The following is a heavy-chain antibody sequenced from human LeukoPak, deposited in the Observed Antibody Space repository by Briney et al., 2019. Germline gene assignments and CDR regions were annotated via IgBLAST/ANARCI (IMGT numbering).Heavy chain of an antibody. Sequence: GGSLRLSCAASGFAFSSYAMNWVRQAPGKGLEWVSGISGSGGSTYHADSVKGRFAISRDSSKNTVYLQMNSLRDEDTAVYYCAKGEGTKGHYYFDSWGQGTLVTVPS. CDR3: AKGEGTKGHYYFDS. D-gene: IGHD2-8*01. CDR1: GFAFSSYA. CDR2: ISGSGGST. J-gene: IGHJ4*02. V-gene: IGHV3-23*01.